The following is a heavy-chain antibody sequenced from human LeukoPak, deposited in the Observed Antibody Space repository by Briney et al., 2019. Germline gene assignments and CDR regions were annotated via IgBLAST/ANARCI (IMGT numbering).Heavy chain of an antibody. V-gene: IGHV5-51*01. CDR1: GYDFTTYW. CDR3: ARSGTAMVTSFDY. J-gene: IGHJ4*02. CDR2: IYPGDSDT. D-gene: IGHD5-18*01. Sequence: GESLKISCKASGYDFTTYWIGWVRQTPGKGLEWMGIIYPGDSDTRYSPSFQGQVTISADKSISTAYLQWSSLKASDTAMYYCARSGTAMVTSFDYWGQGTLVTVFS.